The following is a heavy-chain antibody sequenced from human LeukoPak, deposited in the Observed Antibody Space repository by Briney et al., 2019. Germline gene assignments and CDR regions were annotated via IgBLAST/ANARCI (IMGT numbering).Heavy chain of an antibody. V-gene: IGHV3-23*01. J-gene: IGHJ4*02. CDR2: ISGSDGST. Sequence: GGSLRLSCAASGFTFTSYAMSWVRQAPGKGLEWVSTISGSDGSTYYAESVKGRFTISRDNSKNTQYLQMNSLRAEGTAVYYCAKDGRGRSGYYSHFDYWGQGTLVTVSS. D-gene: IGHD3-22*01. CDR3: AKDGRGRSGYYSHFDY. CDR1: GFTFTSYA.